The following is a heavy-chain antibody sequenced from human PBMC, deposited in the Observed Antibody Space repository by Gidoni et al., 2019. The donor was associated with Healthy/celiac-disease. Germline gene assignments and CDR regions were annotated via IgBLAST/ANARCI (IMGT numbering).Heavy chain of an antibody. Sequence: QVQLVQSGAEVKKPGASVKVSCKASGYTFTSYYMHWVRQAPGQGLEWMGIINPSGGSTSYAQKFQGRVTMTRDTSTSTVYMELSSLRSEDTAVYYCARVSEINASAGTWYFQHWGQGTLVTVSS. CDR3: ARVSEINASAGTWYFQH. J-gene: IGHJ1*01. V-gene: IGHV1-46*01. CDR1: GYTFTSYY. D-gene: IGHD6-19*01. CDR2: INPSGGST.